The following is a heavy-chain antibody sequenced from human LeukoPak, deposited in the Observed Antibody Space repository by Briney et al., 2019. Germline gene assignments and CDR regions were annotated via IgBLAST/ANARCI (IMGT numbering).Heavy chain of an antibody. J-gene: IGHJ4*02. D-gene: IGHD2-2*01. CDR1: GFTFSSYS. CDR2: ISSSSSTI. V-gene: IGHV3-48*01. Sequence: GGSLRLSCAASGFTFSSYSMNWVRQAPGKGLEWVSYISSSSSTIYYADSVKGRFTISRDNSKNTLYLQMNSLRAEDTAVYYCAKDDIVVVPAAICDYWGQGTLVTVSS. CDR3: AKDDIVVVPAAICDY.